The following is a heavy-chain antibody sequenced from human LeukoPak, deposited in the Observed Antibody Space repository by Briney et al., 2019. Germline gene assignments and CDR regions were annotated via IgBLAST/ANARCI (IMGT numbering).Heavy chain of an antibody. J-gene: IGHJ4*02. CDR3: ATSGWYLLPGVY. CDR2: INHSGST. D-gene: IGHD6-19*01. Sequence: SETLSLTCAVYGGSFSGYYWSWIRQPPGKGLEWIGEINHSGSTNYNPSLKSRVTISVDTSKNQFSLKLSSVTAADMAVYYCATSGWYLLPGVYWGQGTLVTVSS. V-gene: IGHV4-34*01. CDR1: GGSFSGYY.